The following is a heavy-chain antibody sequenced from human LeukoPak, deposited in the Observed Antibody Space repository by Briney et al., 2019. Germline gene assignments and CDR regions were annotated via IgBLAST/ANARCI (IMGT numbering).Heavy chain of an antibody. V-gene: IGHV1-18*01. CDR2: ISGYNGNT. CDR1: GYTFSDYG. Sequence: ASVKVSCKASGYTFSDYGISWVRQAPGQGLEWMGRISGYNGNTNYAQKLQGRVTMTTDTSTRTAYMELRSLKSDDTAVYYCGRSREGLYSGSSLDYWGQGTQVIVSS. J-gene: IGHJ4*02. D-gene: IGHD1-26*01. CDR3: GRSREGLYSGSSLDY.